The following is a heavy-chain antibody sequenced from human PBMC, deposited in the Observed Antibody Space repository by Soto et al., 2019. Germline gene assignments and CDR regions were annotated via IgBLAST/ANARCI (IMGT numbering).Heavy chain of an antibody. D-gene: IGHD2-2*01. CDR1: GYTFTSYA. J-gene: IGHJ6*03. CDR3: ARGDCSSTSCYVWYYYYMDV. CDR2: INAGNGNT. V-gene: IGHV1-3*01. Sequence: QVQLVQSGAEVKKPGASVKVSCKASGYTFTSYAMHWVRQAHGQRLEWMGWINAGNGNTKYSQKFQGRVTITRDTSASTAYMELSSLRSEDTAVYYCARGDCSSTSCYVWYYYYMDVWGKGTTVTVSS.